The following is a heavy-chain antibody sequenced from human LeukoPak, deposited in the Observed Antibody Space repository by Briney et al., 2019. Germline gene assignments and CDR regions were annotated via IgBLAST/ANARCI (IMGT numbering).Heavy chain of an antibody. CDR1: GFTFSSYS. CDR2: ISSSSSYI. V-gene: IGHV3-21*01. CDR3: ARDNEAYSSGYDY. J-gene: IGHJ4*02. D-gene: IGHD6-19*01. Sequence: GGSLRLSCAASGFTFSSYSMNWVRQAPGKGLEWVSSISSSSSYIYYADSVKGRFTISRDNAKNSLYLQMNSLRAEDTAVYYCARDNEAYSSGYDYWGQGTLVTVSS.